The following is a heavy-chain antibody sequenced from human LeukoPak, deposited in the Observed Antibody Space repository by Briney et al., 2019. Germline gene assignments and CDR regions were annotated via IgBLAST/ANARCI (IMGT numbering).Heavy chain of an antibody. D-gene: IGHD3-10*01. CDR3: ARDLSYYGSGNWFDP. J-gene: IGHJ5*01. Sequence: SGGSLTLSCAPSGFTFSSYGMQWVRHAPGKGLEWVAVISYDGSNKYYADSVKGRFTISRDNSKNTLYLQMNSLRAEDTAVYYCARDLSYYGSGNWFDPWGQGTLVTVSS. CDR2: ISYDGSNK. V-gene: IGHV3-30*03. CDR1: GFTFSSYG.